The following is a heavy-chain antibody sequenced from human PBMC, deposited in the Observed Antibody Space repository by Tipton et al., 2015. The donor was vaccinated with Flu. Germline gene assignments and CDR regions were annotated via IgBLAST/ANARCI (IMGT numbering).Heavy chain of an antibody. CDR2: IYYSGNT. V-gene: IGHV4-39*07. Sequence: TLSLTCTVSGGSISSSSYYWGWIRQPPGKGLEWIGSIYYSGNTYYNPSLKSRVTISVDTSKNQFSLKLSSVTAADTAEYYCARDGFITMIVVVTPGAFDIWGQGTMVTVSS. CDR1: GGSISSSSYY. J-gene: IGHJ3*02. D-gene: IGHD3-22*01. CDR3: ARDGFITMIVVVTPGAFDI.